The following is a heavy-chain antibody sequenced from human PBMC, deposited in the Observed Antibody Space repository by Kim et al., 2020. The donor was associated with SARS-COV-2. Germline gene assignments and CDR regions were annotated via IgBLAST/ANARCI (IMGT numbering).Heavy chain of an antibody. CDR2: IKSKTDGGTA. V-gene: IGHV3-15*05. J-gene: IGHJ5*02. CDR1: GFTFSNAW. D-gene: IGHD3-22*01. Sequence: GGSLRLSCAASGFTFSNAWMSWVRQAPGKGLEWVGRIKSKTDGGTADHAAPVKGRFTISRDDSKNTLYLQMNSLKIEDTAVYYCTTIIYDSSAYYDSSAYYPGPWGQGTLVTVSS. CDR3: TTIIYDSSAYYDSSAYYPGP.